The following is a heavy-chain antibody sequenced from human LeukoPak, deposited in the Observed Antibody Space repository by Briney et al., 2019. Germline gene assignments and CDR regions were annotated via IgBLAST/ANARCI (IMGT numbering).Heavy chain of an antibody. Sequence: GGSLRLSCAASGFSFSTYSMNWVRQAPGKGLEWVSYISSSSGTIFYADSVKGRFTISRDNAKKSLYLQMNSLRAEDTAVYYCAKERNTGGGYYYHMDVWGKGTTVTVSS. V-gene: IGHV3-48*04. CDR2: ISSSSGTI. J-gene: IGHJ6*03. CDR1: GFSFSTYS. D-gene: IGHD3-16*01. CDR3: AKERNTGGGYYYHMDV.